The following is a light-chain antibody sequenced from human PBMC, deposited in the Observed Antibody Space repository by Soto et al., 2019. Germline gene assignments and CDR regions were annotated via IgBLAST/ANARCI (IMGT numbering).Light chain of an antibody. Sequence: EIVLTQSPGTLSLSPGERATLSCRASQSVSSSYLAWYQQKPGQAPRLLIYGASSRATGIPDRFSGCGSGTDFTLTISRLEPEDFAVYYCQQYGSSPSVITFGQGTRLEIK. CDR1: QSVSSSY. V-gene: IGKV3-20*01. J-gene: IGKJ5*01. CDR3: QQYGSSPSVIT. CDR2: GAS.